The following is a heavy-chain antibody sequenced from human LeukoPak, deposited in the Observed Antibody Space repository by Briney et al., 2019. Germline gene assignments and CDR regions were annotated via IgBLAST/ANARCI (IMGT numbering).Heavy chain of an antibody. CDR1: GFTFRSYA. D-gene: IGHD2-21*01. CDR3: VRDAYGAHFDY. Sequence: PGGSLRLSCEASGFTFRSYAMTWVRQAPGKGLEWVANIKQDGSEKYYVDSVKGRFTISRDNAKNSLYLQMNSLRADDTAVYYCVRDAYGAHFDYWGQGTLVTVSS. J-gene: IGHJ4*02. V-gene: IGHV3-7*01. CDR2: IKQDGSEK.